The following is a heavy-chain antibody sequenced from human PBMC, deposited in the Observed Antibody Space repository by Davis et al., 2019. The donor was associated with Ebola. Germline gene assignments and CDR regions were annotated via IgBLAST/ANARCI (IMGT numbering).Heavy chain of an antibody. CDR2: IYTSGST. D-gene: IGHD6-19*01. J-gene: IGHJ6*02. V-gene: IGHV4-4*07. CDR1: GGSISSYY. CDR3: ARDGTVAGFYYYYGMDV. Sequence: PGGSLRLSCTVSGGSISSYYWSWIRQPAGKGLEWIGRIYTSGSTNYNPSLKSRVTMSVDTSKNQFSLKLSSVTAADTAVYYCARDGTVAGFYYYYGMDVWGQGTTVTVSS.